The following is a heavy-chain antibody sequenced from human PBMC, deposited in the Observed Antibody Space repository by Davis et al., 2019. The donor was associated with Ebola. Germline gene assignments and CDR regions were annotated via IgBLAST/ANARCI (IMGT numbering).Heavy chain of an antibody. CDR2: IYYSGST. J-gene: IGHJ3*02. CDR3: ARLGYGGNSAAFDI. D-gene: IGHD4-23*01. CDR1: GGSISSYY. Sequence: MPSETLSLTCTVSGGSISSYYWSWIRQPPGKGLEWIGYIYYSGSTNYNPSLKSRVTISVDTSKNQFSLQLSSVTAADTAVYSCARLGYGGNSAAFDIWGQGTMATVSS. V-gene: IGHV4-59*01.